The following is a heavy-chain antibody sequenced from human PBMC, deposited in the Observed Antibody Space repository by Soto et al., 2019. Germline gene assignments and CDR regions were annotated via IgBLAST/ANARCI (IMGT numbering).Heavy chain of an antibody. J-gene: IGHJ4*02. V-gene: IGHV4-31*03. CDR2: IYHSGSN. D-gene: IGHD6-13*01. CDR1: GGPISSGNYY. CDR3: ERARAGHKYFDF. Sequence: SETLSLTCTVSGGPISSGNYYWSWIRQHPGKGLEWIGYIYHSGSNYYNPSLRSRVTLSVDTSKNQFSLKLSSVTAADTAVYYCERARAGHKYFDFWGQGTLVTVSS.